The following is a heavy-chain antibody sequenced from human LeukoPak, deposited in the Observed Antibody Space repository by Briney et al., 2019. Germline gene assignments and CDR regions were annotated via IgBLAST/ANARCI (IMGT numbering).Heavy chain of an antibody. CDR1: GGSISSSTYY. CDR3: ARRLGSRGRFDP. J-gene: IGHJ5*02. CDR2: IYYSGST. Sequence: SETLSLTCTVSGGSISSSTYYWAWIRQPPGKGLEWIGSIYYSGSTYYNPSLKSRVTISVDTSKNQFSLKLTSVTAADTAVYYCARRLGSRGRFDPWGQGTLVTVSS. V-gene: IGHV4-39*01. D-gene: IGHD3-10*01.